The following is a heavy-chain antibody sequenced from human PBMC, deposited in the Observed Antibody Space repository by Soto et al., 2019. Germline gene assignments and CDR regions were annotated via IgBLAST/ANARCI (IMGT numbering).Heavy chain of an antibody. CDR2: ISSSGAAV. CDR1: GFTFSDYY. J-gene: IGHJ6*03. Sequence: QVQLVESGGILVKPGGSLRISCATSGFTFSDYYMTWIRQAPGKRLQWISYISSSGAAVYYADSVKGRFTISRDNDKKSLYLQMTSLRDETKAVYYSATLYYYSYVGGWGKGTTVTVSS. CDR3: ATLYYYSYVGG. V-gene: IGHV3-11*01.